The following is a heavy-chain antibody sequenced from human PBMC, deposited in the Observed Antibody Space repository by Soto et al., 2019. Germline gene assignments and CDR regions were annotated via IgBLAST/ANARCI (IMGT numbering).Heavy chain of an antibody. CDR1: GFVNNDY. D-gene: IGHD2-2*01. CDR3: ARDPHTRGKDAFDI. Sequence: EVQLVESGGDLVQPGGSLRLSFAASGFVNNDYMNWVRQSPGKGLEWVSVISKEGSTYYADSVEGRFTISRDNSKNMVYLQMTSLRVEDTAVYYCARDPHTRGKDAFDIWGQGTTVIVSS. CDR2: ISKEGST. J-gene: IGHJ3*02. V-gene: IGHV3-66*01.